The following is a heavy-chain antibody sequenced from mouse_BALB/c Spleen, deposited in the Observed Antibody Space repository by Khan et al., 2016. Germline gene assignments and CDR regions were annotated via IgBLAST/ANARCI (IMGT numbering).Heavy chain of an antibody. CDR3: TESTMSTTFAY. D-gene: IGHD2-4*01. CDR1: GFNIKDYY. V-gene: IGHV14-4*02. J-gene: IGHJ3*01. Sequence: VQLQQSGAELVRSGASVKLSCTASGFNIKDYYMHWVKQRPEQGLEWIGWIDPENGDTAYAPKFQGQATMTADTSSNTAYLQLSSLTSEDTAVYYCTESTMSTTFAYWGQGTLVTVSA. CDR2: IDPENGDT.